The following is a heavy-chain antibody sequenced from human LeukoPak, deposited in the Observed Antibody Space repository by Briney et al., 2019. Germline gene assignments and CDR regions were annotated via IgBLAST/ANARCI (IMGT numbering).Heavy chain of an antibody. CDR1: GFTFSDYY. CDR2: ISSSGSTI. J-gene: IGHJ4*02. Sequence: GGSLRLSCAASGFTFSDYYRSWLRQAPGKGLEWVSYISSSGSTIYYADSVEGRFTISRDNAKNSLYLQMNSLRAEDTAVYYCATKSRTAAAGTKDYWGQGTLVTVSS. D-gene: IGHD6-13*01. CDR3: ATKSRTAAAGTKDY. V-gene: IGHV3-11*01.